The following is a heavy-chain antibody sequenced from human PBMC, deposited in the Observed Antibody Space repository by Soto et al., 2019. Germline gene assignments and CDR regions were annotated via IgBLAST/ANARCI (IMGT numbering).Heavy chain of an antibody. V-gene: IGHV3-48*03. CDR2: ISGSGTST. CDR3: ASKIVTPGYHYYDY. CDR1: GFSFSSCE. J-gene: IGHJ4*02. D-gene: IGHD3-9*01. Sequence: LRLSCAASGFSFSSCEMSWVRQAPGKGLEWVSYISGSGTSTQYSDSVKGRFTISRDNAKNSLHLQMNSLGAEDTAVYYCASKIVTPGYHYYDYWGQGTLVTVS.